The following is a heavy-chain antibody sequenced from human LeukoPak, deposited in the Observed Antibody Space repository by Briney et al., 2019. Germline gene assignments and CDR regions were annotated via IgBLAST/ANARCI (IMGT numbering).Heavy chain of an antibody. V-gene: IGHV3-7*01. CDR1: GMTFSRYW. CDR3: ARDKPFGDCADY. CDR2: IKEDGSVK. J-gene: IGHJ4*02. D-gene: IGHD2-21*02. Sequence: GSLRLSCAASGMTFSRYWMNWVRQAPGKGLEWVANIKEDGSVKNYVDSVRGRFTVSRDNAKNSLYLQMNSLRAEDTAVYYCARDKPFGDCADYWGQGTLVTVSS.